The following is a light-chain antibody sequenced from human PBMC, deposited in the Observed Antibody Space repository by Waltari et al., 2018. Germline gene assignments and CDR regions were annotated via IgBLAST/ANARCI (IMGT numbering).Light chain of an antibody. CDR1: QSLSSYF. CDR2: AAS. J-gene: IGKJ5*01. CDR3: QQYGSSPVT. V-gene: IGKV3-20*01. Sequence: EIVLTQSPDTLSLSPGEGATLSCRASQSLSSYFLAWYPRKPGQGPRLLIYAASSRATGIPGRFSGGKSGTDFILTISRLEPEDFAVYYCQQYGSSPVTFGQGTRLEIK.